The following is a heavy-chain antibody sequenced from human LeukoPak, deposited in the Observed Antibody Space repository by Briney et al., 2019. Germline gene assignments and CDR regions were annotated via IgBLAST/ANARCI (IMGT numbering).Heavy chain of an antibody. CDR3: ARVGYSSGLIDY. CDR2: ISSSSSYI. CDR1: GFTFSSYS. D-gene: IGHD6-19*01. V-gene: IGHV3-21*01. J-gene: IGHJ4*02. Sequence: GSLRLSCAASGFTFSSYSMNWVRQAPGKGLEWVSSISSSSSYIYYADSAKGRFTISRDNAKNSLYLQMNSLRAEDTAVYYCARVGYSSGLIDYWGQGTLVTVSS.